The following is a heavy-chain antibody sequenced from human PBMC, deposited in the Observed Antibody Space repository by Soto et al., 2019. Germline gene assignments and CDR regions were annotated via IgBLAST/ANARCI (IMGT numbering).Heavy chain of an antibody. CDR2: IWYDGSHK. CDR3: ARGANYKTIAVGSDFDY. D-gene: IGHD6-19*01. CDR1: GFTFSSSG. Sequence: QVQLVDSGGGVVQPGRSLRLSCAASGFTFSSSGMHWVRQAPAKWLVWVAVIWYDGSHKYYADSVKGQFTISTDNSKTTLYLQLNSRRAADTAVYYCARGANYKTIAVGSDFDYWGQGTLVTVSS. V-gene: IGHV3-33*01. J-gene: IGHJ4*02.